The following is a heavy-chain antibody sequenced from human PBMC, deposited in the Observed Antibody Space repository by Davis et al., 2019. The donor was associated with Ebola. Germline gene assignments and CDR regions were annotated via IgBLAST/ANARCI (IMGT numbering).Heavy chain of an antibody. J-gene: IGHJ4*02. V-gene: IGHV3-23*01. D-gene: IGHD1-26*01. CDR3: SDSGTYFGYFDY. Sequence: GGSLRLSCVGSGFTFSAYAMSWVRQAPGKGLQWVSAISGSGGTTYYADSVKGRFTISRDNSKNTLYLQMNSLRAEDTAVYYCSDSGTYFGYFDYWGQGTLVTVSS. CDR2: ISGSGGTT. CDR1: GFTFSAYA.